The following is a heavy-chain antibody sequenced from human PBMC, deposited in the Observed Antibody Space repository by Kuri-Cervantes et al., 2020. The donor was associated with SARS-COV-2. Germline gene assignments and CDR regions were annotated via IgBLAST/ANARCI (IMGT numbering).Heavy chain of an antibody. CDR1: GGSISSYY. CDR2: IYYSGST. Sequence: GSLRLSCTVSGGSISSYYWSWIRQPPGKGLEWIGYIYYSGSTNYNPSLKSRVTISVDTSKNQFSLKLSSVTAADTAVYYCARDGRAYGSGSRERYGMGVWGQGTTVTVSS. CDR3: ARDGRAYGSGSRERYGMGV. D-gene: IGHD3-10*01. J-gene: IGHJ6*02. V-gene: IGHV4-59*01.